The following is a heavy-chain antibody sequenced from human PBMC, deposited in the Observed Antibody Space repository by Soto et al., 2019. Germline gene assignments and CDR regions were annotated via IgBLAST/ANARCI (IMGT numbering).Heavy chain of an antibody. CDR2: IYHTGST. D-gene: IGHD1-1*01. Sequence: SETLSLTCSVSGGSISTVGHYWTWIRQPPGKGLEWIGSIYHTGSTYYSKSLRSRLTMSVDTSKGQLSLRLSSVTAADTAVYYCARATGTLRSRNCDYWGQGSLVTVSS. J-gene: IGHJ4*02. CDR3: ARATGTLRSRNCDY. CDR1: GGSISTVGHY. V-gene: IGHV4-31*03.